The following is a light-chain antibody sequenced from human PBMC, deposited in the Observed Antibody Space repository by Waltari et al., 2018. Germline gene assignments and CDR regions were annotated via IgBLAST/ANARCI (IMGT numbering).Light chain of an antibody. V-gene: IGKV1-5*01. Sequence: DIQMTQSPSSVSASLGARVTITCRASQDISTWLAWYQQKPGKAPTLLIYDVSSLESGVPSRFSGSGSGTEFTLTISSLQPDDFATYYCHQYNSYPWTFGQGTKVEIK. CDR3: HQYNSYPWT. CDR1: QDISTW. J-gene: IGKJ1*01. CDR2: DVS.